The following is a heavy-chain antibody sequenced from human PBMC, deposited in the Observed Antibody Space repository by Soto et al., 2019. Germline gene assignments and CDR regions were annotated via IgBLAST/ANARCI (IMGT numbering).Heavy chain of an antibody. J-gene: IGHJ6*02. CDR3: ASGTEVSPSWDV. D-gene: IGHD1-26*01. CDR1: GGSISSGGYY. V-gene: IGHV4-31*03. CDR2: IYYSGST. Sequence: PSETLSLTCTVSGGSISSGGYYWSWIRQHPGKGLEWIGYIYYSGSTYYNPSLKSRVTISVDTSKNQFSLKLSSVTAADTAVYHCASGTEVSPSWDVWGQGTTVTVSS.